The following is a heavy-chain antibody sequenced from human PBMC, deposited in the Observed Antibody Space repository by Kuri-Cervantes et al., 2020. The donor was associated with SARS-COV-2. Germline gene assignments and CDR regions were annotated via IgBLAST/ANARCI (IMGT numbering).Heavy chain of an antibody. CDR1: GFTFDDYT. J-gene: IGHJ6*03. CDR3: AKSASNYYYYMDV. Sequence: GGSLRLSCAASGFTFDDYTMHWVRQAPGKGLEWVSLISWDGGSTYYADSVKGRFTISRDNSKTSLYLQMNSLRAEDTALYYCAKSASNYYYYMDVWGKGTTVTVSS. V-gene: IGHV3-43*01. CDR2: ISWDGGST.